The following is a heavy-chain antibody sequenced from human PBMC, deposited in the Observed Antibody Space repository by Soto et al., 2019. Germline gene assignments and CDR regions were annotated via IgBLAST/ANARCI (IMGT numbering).Heavy chain of an antibody. Sequence: GGSLRLSCAASGFTFSSYAMHWVRQAPGKGLEWVAVISYDGSNKYYADSVKGRFTISRDNSKNTLYLQMNSLRAEDTAVYYCARDPGPPFGFGDYWGQGTLVTV. V-gene: IGHV3-30-3*01. CDR2: ISYDGSNK. CDR1: GFTFSSYA. D-gene: IGHD3-10*01. CDR3: ARDPGPPFGFGDY. J-gene: IGHJ4*02.